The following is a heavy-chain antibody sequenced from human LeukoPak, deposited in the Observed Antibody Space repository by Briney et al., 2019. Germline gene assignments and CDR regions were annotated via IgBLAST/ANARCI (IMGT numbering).Heavy chain of an antibody. J-gene: IGHJ4*02. D-gene: IGHD6-13*01. CDR1: GFTFSSFA. Sequence: GGSLRLSCTVSGFTFSSFAVSWVRQPPGKGLEWVSVISGSGGSTNYADSVKGRFTIPRDNYKNTLYLQMNSLRAADKAVYYCAAGSVRYSASWYSQEGDYWGQGTLVTVSS. V-gene: IGHV3-23*01. CDR3: AAGSVRYSASWYSQEGDY. CDR2: ISGSGGST.